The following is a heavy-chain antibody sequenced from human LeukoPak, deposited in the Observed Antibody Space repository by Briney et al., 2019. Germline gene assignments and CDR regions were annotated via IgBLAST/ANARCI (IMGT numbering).Heavy chain of an antibody. CDR1: GFTFSSYS. J-gene: IGHJ4*02. D-gene: IGHD5-18*01. Sequence: GGSLRLSCAASGFTFSSYSMNWVRQAPGKGLEWVSSISSSSSYIYYADSVKGRFTISRDNAKNSLYLQMNSLRAEDTAVYYCAATTRTAMALDYWGQGTLVTVSS. CDR2: ISSSSSYI. CDR3: AATTRTAMALDY. V-gene: IGHV3-21*04.